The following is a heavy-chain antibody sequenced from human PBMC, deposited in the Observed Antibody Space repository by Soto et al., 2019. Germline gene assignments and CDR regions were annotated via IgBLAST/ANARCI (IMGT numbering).Heavy chain of an antibody. V-gene: IGHV1-3*01. J-gene: IGHJ6*03. D-gene: IGHD2-15*01. CDR3: ARDRCSGGSCYGYYYYYYIDV. CDR2: INAGNGNT. CDR1: GYTFTSYA. Sequence: QVQLVQSGAEVKKPGASVKVSCKASGYTFTSYAMHWVRQAPGQRLEWMGWINAGNGNTKYSQKFQGRVTITRDTSASTAYMEMSSLRSEDTAVYYCARDRCSGGSCYGYYYYYYIDVCGKGTTVTVSS.